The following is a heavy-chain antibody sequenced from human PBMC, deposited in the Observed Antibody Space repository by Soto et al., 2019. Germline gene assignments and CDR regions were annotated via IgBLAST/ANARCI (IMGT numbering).Heavy chain of an antibody. Sequence: GESLKISCAASGFTFSSYAMSWVRQAPGKGLEWVSAISGSGGTTFYADSVKGRFTISRDNSKKTLYLQMNSLRAEDTAVYYCAKDHGYCSGGTCYPYGMDVWGQGTTVTVSS. CDR2: ISGSGGTT. CDR3: AKDHGYCSGGTCYPYGMDV. D-gene: IGHD2-15*01. V-gene: IGHV3-23*01. CDR1: GFTFSSYA. J-gene: IGHJ6*02.